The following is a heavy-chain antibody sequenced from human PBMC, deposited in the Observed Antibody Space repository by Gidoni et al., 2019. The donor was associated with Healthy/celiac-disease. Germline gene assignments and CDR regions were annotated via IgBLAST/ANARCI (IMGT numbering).Heavy chain of an antibody. CDR1: GGSISSGDYY. CDR3: ARGYSSGYYYAHYWYFDL. D-gene: IGHD3-22*01. V-gene: IGHV4-30-4*01. J-gene: IGHJ2*01. Sequence: QVQLQESGPGLVKPSQTLSLTCTVSGGSISSGDYYWSWIRQPPGKGLEWIGYIYYSGSTYYHPSLKSRVTISVDTSKNQFSLKLSSVTAADTAVYYCARGYSSGYYYAHYWYFDLWGRGTLVTVSS. CDR2: IYYSGST.